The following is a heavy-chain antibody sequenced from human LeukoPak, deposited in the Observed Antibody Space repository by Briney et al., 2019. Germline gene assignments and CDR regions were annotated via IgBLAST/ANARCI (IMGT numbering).Heavy chain of an antibody. CDR1: GGSLSYYY. J-gene: IGHJ4*02. V-gene: IGHV4-34*01. D-gene: IGHD2-21*02. CDR3: ARGGFYCGDDCYVDY. Sequence: SETLSLTCAVYGGSLSYYYWSWIRQSPEKGLEWIGEINRSGSTNYNPSLKSRVSISVDTSKNQFSLRLSSVTAADTAIYYCARGGFYCGDDCYVDYWGQGALVTVSS. CDR2: INRSGST.